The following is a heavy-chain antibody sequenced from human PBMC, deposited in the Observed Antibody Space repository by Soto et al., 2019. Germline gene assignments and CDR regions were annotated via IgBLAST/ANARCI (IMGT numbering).Heavy chain of an antibody. CDR3: VRHQRYSSGWYIDY. CDR2: VYYRGTT. J-gene: IGHJ4*02. CDR1: GGSINSNNYY. V-gene: IGHV4-39*01. Sequence: SETLSLTCTVSGGSINSNNYYWGWSRQRPGRGLEGIGNVYYRGTTYYNPSLNSRVTISVDTSKNQFSLKLSSVTAADTAVFFCVRHQRYSSGWYIDYWGQGTLVTVSS. D-gene: IGHD6-19*01.